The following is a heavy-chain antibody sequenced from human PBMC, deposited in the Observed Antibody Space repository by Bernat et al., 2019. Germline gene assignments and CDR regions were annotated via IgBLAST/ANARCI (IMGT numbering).Heavy chain of an antibody. J-gene: IGHJ6*02. V-gene: IGHV4-61*02. CDR2: IYTSGST. CDR1: GGSISSGSYY. CDR3: ARGNDYFGMDV. Sequence: QVQLQESGPGLVKPSQTLSLTCTDSGGSISSGSYYWSWIRQSAGKGLEWIGRIYTSGSTNYNPSLKSRVTMSVDTSKKQVSLKLNSVTAADTAVYYCARGNDYFGMDVWGQGTTVTVSS.